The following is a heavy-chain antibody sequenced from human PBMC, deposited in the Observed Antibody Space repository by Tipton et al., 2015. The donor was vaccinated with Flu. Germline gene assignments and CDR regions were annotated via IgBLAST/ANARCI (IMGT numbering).Heavy chain of an antibody. CDR2: IHYSGKT. CDR3: ARDRIVNGFWTGYERYGMDV. Sequence: TLSLTCTVSGGSIRSASDYWGWVRQTPGKGLEWIGNIHYSGKTYYNMPLKSRVTISVDTSNSQFSLKLTSVTAADTGLYYCARDRIVNGFWTGYERYGMDVWGQGTTVTVSS. D-gene: IGHD3/OR15-3a*01. CDR1: GGSIRSASDY. J-gene: IGHJ6*02. V-gene: IGHV4-39*07.